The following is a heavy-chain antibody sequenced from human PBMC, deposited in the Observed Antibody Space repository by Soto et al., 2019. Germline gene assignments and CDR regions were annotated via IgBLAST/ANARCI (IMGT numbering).Heavy chain of an antibody. V-gene: IGHV1-69*13. D-gene: IGHD2-21*01. CDR2: IIPIYGTA. Sequence: GASVKVSCKASGGTFSSFTISWVRQAPGQGLEWMGGIIPIYGTANYAQKFQGRVTITADASTRTAYMELSSLRSEDTAVYYCAKDRRAYRESCSYYSIDVPRKTTTGTVSS. CDR1: GGTFSSFT. CDR3: AKDRRAYRESCSYYSIDV. J-gene: IGHJ6*04.